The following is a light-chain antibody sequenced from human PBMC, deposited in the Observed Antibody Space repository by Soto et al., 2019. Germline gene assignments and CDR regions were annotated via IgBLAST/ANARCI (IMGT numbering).Light chain of an antibody. Sequence: ETMMTQSPDTLSVSLGERATLSCRASQSVSSYSLAWYQKKPGQAPRLLIHGASSRATGVPDRFSGSESGTDFTLTITRLDPEDFAVYYCQQYASSPITFGQGTRLEIK. J-gene: IGKJ5*01. CDR2: GAS. CDR1: QSVSSYS. V-gene: IGKV3-20*01. CDR3: QQYASSPIT.